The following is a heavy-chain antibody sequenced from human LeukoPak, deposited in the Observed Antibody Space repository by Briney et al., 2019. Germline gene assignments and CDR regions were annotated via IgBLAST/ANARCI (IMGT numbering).Heavy chain of an antibody. CDR3: ARVRGSYSSDY. Sequence: SLRLSCAASGFTFSDYYMSWIRQAAGKGLEWVSFISKDGRTVSYADSVKGQFTISRDNSKNSLYLQMNSLTADDTAVYFCARVRGSYSSDYWGQGTLVTVSS. V-gene: IGHV3-11*01. CDR1: GFTFSDYY. CDR2: ISKDGRTV. J-gene: IGHJ4*02. D-gene: IGHD5-12*01.